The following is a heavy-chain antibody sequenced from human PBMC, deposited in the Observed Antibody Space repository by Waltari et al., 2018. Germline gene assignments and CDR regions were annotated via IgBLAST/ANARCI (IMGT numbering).Heavy chain of an antibody. V-gene: IGHV1-69*10. J-gene: IGHJ3*02. CDR3: ARDAIMGSHLALDI. Sequence: QVQLVQSGAEVKKPGSSVKVSCRASGGTLRSYAFSWVRQAPGQGLEWMGGIIPILGMVNYAQKYQGRLTITADRSTSTAYMELSNLRSDDTAVYYCARDAIMGSHLALDIWGQGTRITVSS. D-gene: IGHD3-16*01. CDR1: GGTLRSYA. CDR2: IIPILGMV.